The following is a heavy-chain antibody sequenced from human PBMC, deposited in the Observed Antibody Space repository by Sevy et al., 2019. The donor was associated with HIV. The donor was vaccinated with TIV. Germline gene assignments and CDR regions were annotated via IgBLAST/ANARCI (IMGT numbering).Heavy chain of an antibody. CDR1: GYSISSGYY. V-gene: IGHV4-38-2*02. D-gene: IGHD3-10*01. J-gene: IGHJ4*02. Sequence: SETLSLTCTVSGYSISSGYYWGWILQPRGKGLEWIGSSLHSGSTYCNPSLESRVTISVDTSKNQFSLKMSSVTAADKAVYYCARGLYLDYWGQGILVTVSS. CDR2: SLHSGST. CDR3: ARGLYLDY.